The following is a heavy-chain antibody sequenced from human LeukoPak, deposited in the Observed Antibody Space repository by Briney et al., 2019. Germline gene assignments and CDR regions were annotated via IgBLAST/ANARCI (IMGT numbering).Heavy chain of an antibody. CDR3: ARPYDFWSGYLVY. D-gene: IGHD3-3*01. J-gene: IGHJ4*02. CDR1: GYTFTSYY. CDR2: INPSGGST. V-gene: IGHV1-46*01. Sequence: ASVKVSCKASGYTFTSYYMHWVRQAPGQGLEWMGIINPSGGSTNYAQKFQGRVTITADKSTSTAYMELSSLRSEDTAVYYCARPYDFWSGYLVYWGQGTLVTVSS.